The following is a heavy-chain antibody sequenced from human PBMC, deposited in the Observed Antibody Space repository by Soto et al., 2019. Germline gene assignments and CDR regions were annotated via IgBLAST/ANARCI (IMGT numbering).Heavy chain of an antibody. D-gene: IGHD3-22*01. CDR2: INAGNGNT. Sequence: QVQLVQSGAEVKKPGASVKVSCKASGYTFTSYAIHWVRQAPGQRLEWMGWINAGNGNTKYSQKFQGRVTISGDTSASTAYMELSSLRSEDTAVYYCARGDYYDIHDYWGQGTLVTVSS. V-gene: IGHV1-3*01. J-gene: IGHJ4*02. CDR1: GYTFTSYA. CDR3: ARGDYYDIHDY.